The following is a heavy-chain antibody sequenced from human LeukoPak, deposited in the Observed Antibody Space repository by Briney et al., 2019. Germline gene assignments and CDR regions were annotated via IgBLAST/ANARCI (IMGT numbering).Heavy chain of an antibody. CDR3: ARDIAGTYYFDL. V-gene: IGHV3-48*04. D-gene: IGHD5-12*01. CDR2: ISTSGTTI. CDR1: GFTFSSYS. J-gene: IGHJ4*02. Sequence: TGGSLRPSCAASGFTFSSYSMNWVRQAPGKGLEWVSYISTSGTTIYHADSVMGRFTISRDNAKNSLYLQMNSLRAEDTAVYFCARDIAGTYYFDLWGQGTLVTVSS.